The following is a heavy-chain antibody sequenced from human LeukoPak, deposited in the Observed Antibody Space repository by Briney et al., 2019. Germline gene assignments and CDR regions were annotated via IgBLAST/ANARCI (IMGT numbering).Heavy chain of an antibody. CDR2: INHSGST. J-gene: IGHJ4*02. D-gene: IGHD3-22*01. CDR3: ASGRVYYDY. CDR1: GGSFSGYY. Sequence: PSETLSLTCAVYGGSFSGYYWSWIRQPPGKGLEWIGEINHSGSTNYNPSLKSRVTISVVTSKNQFSLKLSSVTAADTAVYYCASGRVYYDYWGQGTLVTVSS. V-gene: IGHV4-34*01.